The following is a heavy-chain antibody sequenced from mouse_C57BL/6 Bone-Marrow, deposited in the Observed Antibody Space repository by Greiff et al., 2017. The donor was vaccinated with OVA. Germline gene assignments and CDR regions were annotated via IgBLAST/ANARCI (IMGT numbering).Heavy chain of an antibody. Sequence: VQLQQPGAELVKPGASVKLSCKASGYTFTSYWMHWVKQRPGQGLEWIGMIHPNSGSTNYNEKFKSKATLTVDKSSSTAYMQLSSLTSEDSAVYYCAREANWDWYFDVWGTGTTVTVSS. CDR3: AREANWDWYFDV. D-gene: IGHD4-1*01. CDR1: GYTFTSYW. V-gene: IGHV1-64*01. CDR2: IHPNSGST. J-gene: IGHJ1*03.